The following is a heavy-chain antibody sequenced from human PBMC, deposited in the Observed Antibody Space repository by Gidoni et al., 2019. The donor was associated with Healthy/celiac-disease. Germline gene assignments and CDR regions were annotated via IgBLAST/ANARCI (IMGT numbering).Heavy chain of an antibody. CDR2: INPSGGST. V-gene: IGHV1-46*01. Sequence: QVQLVQSGAEVKKPGASVKVSCKASGYTFTSYYMHWVRQAPGQGLEWMGIINPSGGSTSYAQKFQGRVTMTRDTSTSTVYMELSSLRSEDTAVYYCAREECSSTSCYTKTSNYYYGMDVWGQGTTVTVSS. CDR1: GYTFTSYY. CDR3: AREECSSTSCYTKTSNYYYGMDV. D-gene: IGHD2-2*02. J-gene: IGHJ6*02.